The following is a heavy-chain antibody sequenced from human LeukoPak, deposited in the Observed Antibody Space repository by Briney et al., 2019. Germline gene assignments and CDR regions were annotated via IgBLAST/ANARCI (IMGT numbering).Heavy chain of an antibody. J-gene: IGHJ4*02. CDR1: GGPISSYY. CDR3: ARVANNWNYPN. V-gene: IGHV4-4*07. Sequence: PSETLSLTCTVSGGPISSYYWSWIRQPAGKGLEWVGRIYTSGSTNYNPSLKSRVTMSVDTSKNQFSLKLSSVTAADTAVYYCARVANNWNYPNWGQGTLVTVSS. CDR2: IYTSGST. D-gene: IGHD1-7*01.